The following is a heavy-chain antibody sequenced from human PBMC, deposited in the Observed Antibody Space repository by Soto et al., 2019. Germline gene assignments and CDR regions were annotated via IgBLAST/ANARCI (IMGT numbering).Heavy chain of an antibody. J-gene: IGHJ6*02. Sequence: SETLSLTCAVSGGSISSSNWWSWVRQPPGKGLEWIGEIYHSGSTNYNPSLKSRVTISVGKSKNQFSLKLSSVTAADTAVYYCARQQQLAYGMDVWGQGTTVTVSS. D-gene: IGHD6-13*01. CDR3: ARQQQLAYGMDV. V-gene: IGHV4-4*02. CDR2: IYHSGST. CDR1: GGSISSSNW.